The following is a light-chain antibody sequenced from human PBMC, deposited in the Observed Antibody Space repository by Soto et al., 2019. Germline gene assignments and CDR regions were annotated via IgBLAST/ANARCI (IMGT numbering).Light chain of an antibody. CDR1: SSNIGSNH. V-gene: IGLV1-47*02. CDR3: AAWEASLRGVV. J-gene: IGLJ7*01. Sequence: QSVLTQTPSASGTPGQTGTISCSGSSSNIGSNHVYWYQQFPGTAPKLLIYSNDQRPSGVPDRFSGSKSDTSASLAISGLRSDDEGDYYCAAWEASLRGVVVGGGTQLTVL. CDR2: SND.